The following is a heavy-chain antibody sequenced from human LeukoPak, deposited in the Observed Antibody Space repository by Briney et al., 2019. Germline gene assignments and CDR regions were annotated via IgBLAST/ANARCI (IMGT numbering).Heavy chain of an antibody. CDR1: GFSYRGYY. CDR2: ISDSGSYT. CDR3: ARTVGRGPGGHFDY. V-gene: IGHV3-11*03. J-gene: IGHJ4*02. Sequence: GGSLRLSCAASGFSYRGYYMSWIRQAPGKGLEWVAYISDSGSYTNYADSVRGRFTISRDNAKKSLFLQMIDLRPEDAAVYYCARTVGRGPGGHFDYWGQGALVTVSS. D-gene: IGHD4-23*01.